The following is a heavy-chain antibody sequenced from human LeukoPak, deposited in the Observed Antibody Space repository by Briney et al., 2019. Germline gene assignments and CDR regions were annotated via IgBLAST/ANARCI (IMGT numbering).Heavy chain of an antibody. V-gene: IGHV4-59*01. CDR2: IYYSGST. D-gene: IGHD2-21*01. CDR3: ARDLNIPYAFDI. J-gene: IGHJ3*02. CDR1: GGSISSYY. Sequence: SETLSLTCTVSGGSISSYYWNWIRQPPGKGLEWIGYIYYSGSTNYNPSLKSRVTISVDTSKNQFSLKLSSVTAADTAVYYCARDLNIPYAFDIWGQGTMVTVSS.